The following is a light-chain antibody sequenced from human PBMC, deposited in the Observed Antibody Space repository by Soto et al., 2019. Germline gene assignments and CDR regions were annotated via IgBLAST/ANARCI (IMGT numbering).Light chain of an antibody. J-gene: IGLJ2*01. Sequence: HSALTQPASVSGSPGQSITISCPGTSSDVGGYNYVSWYQQHPGKAPKLMIYDVSNRPSGVSNRFSGSKSGNTASLTISGLQAEDEADYYCSSYTSSSTYVVFGGGTKLTVL. CDR1: SSDVGGYNY. CDR2: DVS. V-gene: IGLV2-14*01. CDR3: SSYTSSSTYVV.